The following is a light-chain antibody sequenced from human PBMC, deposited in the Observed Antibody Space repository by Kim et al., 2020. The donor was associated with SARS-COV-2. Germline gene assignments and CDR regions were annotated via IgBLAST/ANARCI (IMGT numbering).Light chain of an antibody. CDR3: CAFAGTYNFYV. Sequence: QSALTQPASVSGSPGQSITISCTGTSSDVGGYNYVSWYQQHPGKAPKLVIFDVNKRPSGVPDRFSGSKSVNTASLTVSGLRAEDEADYFCCAFAGTYNFYVFGSGTKVTVL. V-gene: IGLV2-8*01. CDR1: SSDVGGYNY. CDR2: DVN. J-gene: IGLJ1*01.